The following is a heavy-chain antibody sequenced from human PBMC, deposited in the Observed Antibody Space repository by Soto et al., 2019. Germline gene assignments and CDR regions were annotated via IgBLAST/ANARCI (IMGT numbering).Heavy chain of an antibody. CDR2: IIPIFGTA. Sequence: QVQLVQSGAEVKKPGSSVKVSCKASGGTFSSYAISWVRQAPGQGLEWMGGIIPIFGTANYAQKFQGRVTINSDESTRTAYMEPSSLRSEDTAVYYCARGSDCTNGVCYTKNYYYDGMGVWGQGTTVTVSS. CDR1: GGTFSSYA. V-gene: IGHV1-69*01. CDR3: ARGSDCTNGVCYTKNYYYDGMGV. J-gene: IGHJ6*02. D-gene: IGHD2-8*01.